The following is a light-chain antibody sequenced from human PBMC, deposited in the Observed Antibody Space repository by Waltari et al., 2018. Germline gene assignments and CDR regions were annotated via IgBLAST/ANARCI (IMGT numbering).Light chain of an antibody. CDR2: DDD. V-gene: IGLV3-21*02. CDR3: QVWDSTSAHQV. Sequence: SYVLTQSPSVSVAPGQTASITCGGNNVGSKSVNWYQQGPGQAPVRVVFDDDDRPSGLPERFSGFNVGNTATLTISRVEAGDEADYYCQVWDSTSAHQVFGGGTKLTVL. J-gene: IGLJ2*01. CDR1: NVGSKS.